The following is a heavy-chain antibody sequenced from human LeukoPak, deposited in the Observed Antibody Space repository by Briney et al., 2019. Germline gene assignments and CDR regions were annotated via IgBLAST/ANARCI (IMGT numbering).Heavy chain of an antibody. V-gene: IGHV3-7*03. Sequence: GGSLRLSCAASGFIFSGYWMSWVRQTPGKGLEWVANIKQDGSVKNSVDSMKGRFTISRDNAKNSLDLQMNSLRAEDTAVYYCAKILSDLHKLNYYYGLDVWGQGTTVTVSS. CDR1: GFIFSGYW. CDR2: IKQDGSVK. CDR3: AKILSDLHKLNYYYGLDV. J-gene: IGHJ6*02. D-gene: IGHD3-16*02.